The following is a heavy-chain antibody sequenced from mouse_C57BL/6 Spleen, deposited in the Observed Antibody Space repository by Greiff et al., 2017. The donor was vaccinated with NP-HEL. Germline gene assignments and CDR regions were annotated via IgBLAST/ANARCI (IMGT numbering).Heavy chain of an antibody. D-gene: IGHD1-1*01. CDR1: GYAFTNYL. V-gene: IGHV1-54*01. Sequence: VQLQQSGAELVRPGTSVKVSCKASGYAFTNYLIEWVKQRPGQGLEWIGVINPGSGGTNYNEKFKGKATLTADKSSSTAYMQLSSLTSEDSAVYFCARSFYYYGSSYWYFDVWGTGTTVTVSS. CDR3: ARSFYYYGSSYWYFDV. J-gene: IGHJ1*03. CDR2: INPGSGGT.